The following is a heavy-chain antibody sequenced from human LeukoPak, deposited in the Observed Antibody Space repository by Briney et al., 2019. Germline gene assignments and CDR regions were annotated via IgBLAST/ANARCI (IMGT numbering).Heavy chain of an antibody. Sequence: ASVKVFCKASGYTFSTYGISWGRRAPGQRLEWMGWISPFNGNTNYAQNLQGRVTMTTDTSTSTAYMELRSLRSDDTAVYYCARAWKATTYYYDSSGHPDFWGQGTLITVSS. D-gene: IGHD3-22*01. CDR1: GYTFSTYG. J-gene: IGHJ4*02. CDR3: ARAWKATTYYYDSSGHPDF. V-gene: IGHV1-18*01. CDR2: ISPFNGNT.